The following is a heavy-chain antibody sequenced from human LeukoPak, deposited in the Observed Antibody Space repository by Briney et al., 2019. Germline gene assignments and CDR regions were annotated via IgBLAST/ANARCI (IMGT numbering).Heavy chain of an antibody. CDR1: GYTLTDYY. Sequence: GASVRVSCKASGYTLTDYYMHWVRQAPGQTFEWLAWINPKSGDTHYTQKFRGRVTVTPDTSITSVYMELSGLQSDDTAVYYCVRDLTGGSGDWGQGTLVTVSS. CDR2: INPKSGDT. J-gene: IGHJ4*02. D-gene: IGHD6-19*01. CDR3: VRDLTGGSGD. V-gene: IGHV1-2*02.